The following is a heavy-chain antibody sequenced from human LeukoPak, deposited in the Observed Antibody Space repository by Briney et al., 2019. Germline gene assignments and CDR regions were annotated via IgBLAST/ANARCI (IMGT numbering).Heavy chain of an antibody. D-gene: IGHD1-26*01. CDR3: ARAVRGSYFDY. J-gene: IGHJ4*02. Sequence: SETRSLTCTVSGGSISSGGYYWSWIRQHPGKGLEWIGYIYYSGSTYYNPSLKSRVTISVDTSKSQFSLKLSSVTAADTAVYYCARAVRGSYFDYWGQGTLVTVSS. CDR1: GGSISSGGYY. CDR2: IYYSGST. V-gene: IGHV4-31*03.